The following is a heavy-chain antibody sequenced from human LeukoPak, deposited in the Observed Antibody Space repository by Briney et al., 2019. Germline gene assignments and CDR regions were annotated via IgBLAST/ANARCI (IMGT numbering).Heavy chain of an antibody. J-gene: IGHJ4*02. Sequence: SVKVSCKASGGTFSSYSISWVRQAPGQGLEWMGGIIPIFDTADYAQKFQGRVTITADESTSTAYMELSSLRSEDTAVYYCARAPRGDGYNFDYWGQGTLVTVSS. CDR1: GGTFSSYS. CDR2: IIPIFDTA. CDR3: ARAPRGDGYNFDY. D-gene: IGHD5-24*01. V-gene: IGHV1-69*01.